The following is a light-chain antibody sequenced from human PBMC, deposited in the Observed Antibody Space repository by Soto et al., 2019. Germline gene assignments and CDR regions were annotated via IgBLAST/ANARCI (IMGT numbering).Light chain of an antibody. CDR2: YAS. CDR3: QHYSNWPPS. CDR1: ESVHRN. J-gene: IGKJ3*01. V-gene: IGKV3-15*01. Sequence: EMVMTQSPATLSVSPGERVTLSCRASESVHRNLAWYQQKPGQGPSLLIYYASTRATGVPDRFTGSGSGTEFTLTITSPQSEDFGVYHCQHYSNWPPSFGPWTKVEIK.